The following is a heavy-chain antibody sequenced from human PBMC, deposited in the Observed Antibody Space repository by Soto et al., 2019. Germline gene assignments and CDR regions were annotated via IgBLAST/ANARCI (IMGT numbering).Heavy chain of an antibody. CDR1: GYTFTSYG. D-gene: IGHD2-15*01. CDR2: ISAYNGNT. Sequence: ASVKVSCKASGYTFTSYGISWVRQAPGQGLEWMGWISAYNGNTNYAQKLQDRVTMTTDTSTSTAYMELRSLRSDDTAVYYCARRPCSGGSCYSFLDYWGQGTLVTVSS. CDR3: ARRPCSGGSCYSFLDY. J-gene: IGHJ4*02. V-gene: IGHV1-18*01.